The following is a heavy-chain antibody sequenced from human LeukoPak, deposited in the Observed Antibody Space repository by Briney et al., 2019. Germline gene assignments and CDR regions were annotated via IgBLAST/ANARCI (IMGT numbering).Heavy chain of an antibody. CDR3: ARLDTTVVEIDY. D-gene: IGHD4-23*01. V-gene: IGHV4-59*08. CDR1: GGSISSYY. J-gene: IGHJ4*02. CDR2: IYYSGST. Sequence: PSETLSLTCTVSGGSISSYYWSWIRQPPGKGLEWIGYIYYSGSTNYNPSLKSRVTISVDTSKNQFSLKLSSVTAADTAVYYCARLDTTVVEIDYWGQGTLVTVSS.